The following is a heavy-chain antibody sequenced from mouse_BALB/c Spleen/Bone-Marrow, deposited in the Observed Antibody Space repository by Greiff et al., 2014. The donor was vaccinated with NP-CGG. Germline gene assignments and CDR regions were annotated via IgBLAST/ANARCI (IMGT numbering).Heavy chain of an antibody. CDR1: GYTFSSYW. V-gene: IGHV1-9*01. CDR2: ILPGSGST. CDR3: ARGIDYYAMDY. J-gene: IGHJ4*01. Sequence: QVQLQQPGAELMKPGASVKISCKATGYTFSSYWIEWVKQRPGHGLEWIGEILPGSGSTNYNEKFKGKATFTADTSSNTAYMQLSSLTPEDSAVYYCARGIDYYAMDYWGQGTSVTVSS.